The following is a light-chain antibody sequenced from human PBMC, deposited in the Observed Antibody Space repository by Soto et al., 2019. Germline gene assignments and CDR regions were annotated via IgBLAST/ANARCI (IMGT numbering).Light chain of an antibody. CDR2: GVS. V-gene: IGKV1-27*01. CDR1: QGVANY. Sequence: DIQMTQSPSSLSASVGDRVTITCRASQGVANYLGWYQQKPGKVPKALIYGVSTLLSGVPSRFSGSGSDTDFTLTISSLQPEDAATYYCQHYRSAQMTFGQGTKVEIK. CDR3: QHYRSAQMT. J-gene: IGKJ1*01.